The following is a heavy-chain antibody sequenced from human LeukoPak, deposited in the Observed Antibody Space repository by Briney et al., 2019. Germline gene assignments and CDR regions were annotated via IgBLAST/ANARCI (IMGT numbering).Heavy chain of an antibody. CDR3: ARSIVPTSFDY. CDR1: GFTFSSYA. V-gene: IGHV3-53*01. J-gene: IGHJ4*02. CDR2: IYSGGTT. D-gene: IGHD5-12*01. Sequence: GGSLRLSCAASGFTFSSYAMSWVRQAPGKGLEWVSVIYSGGTTYYADSVKGRFTISRDNSKNTLYLEMNSLRAEDTAVYYCARSIVPTSFDYWGQGTLVTVSS.